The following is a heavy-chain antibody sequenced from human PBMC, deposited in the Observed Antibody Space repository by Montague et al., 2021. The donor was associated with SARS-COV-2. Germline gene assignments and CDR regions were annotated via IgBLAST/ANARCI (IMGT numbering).Heavy chain of an antibody. CDR1: GFTFSTYG. J-gene: IGHJ4*02. CDR3: AGVKSSSWYLERYFDY. D-gene: IGHD6-13*01. Sequence: SLRLSCAASGFTFSTYGMHWVRQAPGKGPEWVALIWYNGNNKYYADSVKDRFTISRDNSKNTLYLQMNDLRADDSAIYFCAGVKSSSWYLERYFDYWGQGTLVTVSS. CDR2: IWYNGNNK. V-gene: IGHV3-33*01.